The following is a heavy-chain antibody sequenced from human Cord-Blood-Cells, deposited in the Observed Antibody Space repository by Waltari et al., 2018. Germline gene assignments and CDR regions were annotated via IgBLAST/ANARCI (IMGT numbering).Heavy chain of an antibody. J-gene: IGHJ5*02. V-gene: IGHV1-69*12. Sequence: QVQLVQSGAEVKKPGSSVKVSCKASGGTFSSYPISRVRQAPGQGLEWMGGIIPIFGTANYAQKFQGRVTITADESTSTAYMELSSLRSEDTAVYYCASSRYNWNSYNWCDPWGQGTLVTVSS. CDR3: ASSRYNWNSYNWCDP. CDR2: IIPIFGTA. D-gene: IGHD1-7*01. CDR1: GGTFSSYP.